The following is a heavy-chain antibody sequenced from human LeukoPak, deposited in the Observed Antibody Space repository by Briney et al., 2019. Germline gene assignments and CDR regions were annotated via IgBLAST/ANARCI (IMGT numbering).Heavy chain of an antibody. Sequence: GGSLRLSCAASGVTFSSYAMSCVRQAPGKGREGVAGITGSGSGTYYADSVKGQFTISRDNAKNTLYLQMNSLRVEDTAVYYCAKSGERRRRYYFDYWGQGTLVTVSS. CDR3: AKSGERRRRYYFDY. CDR2: ITGSGSGT. CDR1: GVTFSSYA. J-gene: IGHJ4*02. V-gene: IGHV3-23*01. D-gene: IGHD3-10*01.